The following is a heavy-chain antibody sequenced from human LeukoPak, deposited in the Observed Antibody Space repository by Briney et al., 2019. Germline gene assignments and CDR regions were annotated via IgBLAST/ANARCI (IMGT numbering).Heavy chain of an antibody. CDR1: GVSISSSNW. V-gene: IGHV4-4*02. CDR3: ARDIGSSTPRGDY. J-gene: IGHJ4*02. Sequence: TSETLSLTCAVSGVSISSSNWWRWVRQPPRKGLEWIGEIYHSGSTNNNPSLKSRVTISVDKSKNHFSLNLSSVTAADTAVYYCARDIGSSTPRGDYWGQGTLVTVSA. D-gene: IGHD2-15*01. CDR2: IYHSGST.